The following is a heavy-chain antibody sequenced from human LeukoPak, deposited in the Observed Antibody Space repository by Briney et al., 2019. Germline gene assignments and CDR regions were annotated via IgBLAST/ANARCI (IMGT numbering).Heavy chain of an antibody. CDR1: GYTFTSYG. CDR3: ARGGLSSVVPYAFDI. CDR2: ISAYNGNT. D-gene: IGHD4-23*01. J-gene: IGHJ3*02. Sequence: ASVKVSCKASGYTFTSYGISWVRQAPGQGLEWMGWISAYNGNTNYAQKLQGRVTMPTDTSASTAYMELRSLRSDDTAVYYCARGGLSSVVPYAFDIWGQGTMVTVSS. V-gene: IGHV1-18*01.